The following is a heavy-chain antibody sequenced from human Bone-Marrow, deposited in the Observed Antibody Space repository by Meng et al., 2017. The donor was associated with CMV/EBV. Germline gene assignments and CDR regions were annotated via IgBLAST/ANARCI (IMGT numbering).Heavy chain of an antibody. CDR1: GGAVSSGDYY. Sequence: SGGAVSSGDYYWSWIRQPPGKGLESIGYIYYSGTTYYNPSLKSRVTISVDTSKNQFSLKLSSVTAADTAVYYCASYSSSYQYNWFDPWGQGTLVTVSS. CDR3: ASYSSSYQYNWFDP. V-gene: IGHV4-30-4*08. CDR2: IYYSGTT. D-gene: IGHD6-6*01. J-gene: IGHJ5*02.